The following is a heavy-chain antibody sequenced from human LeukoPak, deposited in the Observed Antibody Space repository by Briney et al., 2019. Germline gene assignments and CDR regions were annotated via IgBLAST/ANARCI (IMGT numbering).Heavy chain of an antibody. Sequence: GGSLSLSCGASGFTFSIYGMHWVRQAPGKGLEWVAVIWYGGSNTYYADSVKGRFTISRDNSKNTLYLQMNSLRAEDTAVYYCAVTIFGVVITHWGQGTLVTVSS. J-gene: IGHJ4*02. CDR2: IWYGGSNT. V-gene: IGHV3-33*08. CDR1: GFTFSIYG. CDR3: AVTIFGVVITH. D-gene: IGHD3-3*01.